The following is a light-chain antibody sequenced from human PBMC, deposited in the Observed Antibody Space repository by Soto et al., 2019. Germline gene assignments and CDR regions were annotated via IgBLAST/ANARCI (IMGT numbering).Light chain of an antibody. CDR1: QGIKND. V-gene: IGKV1-6*01. Sequence: AIQMTQSPSSLSASVGDRVTITCRASQGIKNDLGWYQQKPGKAPKLLIYAATSLQSGVPSRFSGSGSGTDFSLTISSLQPEDFATYYCLQDYDYPLTFGPGTRVDFK. J-gene: IGKJ3*01. CDR3: LQDYDYPLT. CDR2: AAT.